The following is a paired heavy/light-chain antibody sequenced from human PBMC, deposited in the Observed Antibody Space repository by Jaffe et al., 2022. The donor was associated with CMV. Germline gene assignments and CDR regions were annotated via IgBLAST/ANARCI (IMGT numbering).Light chain of an antibody. CDR1: NIGRKS. V-gene: IGLV3-21*04. CDR2: YDS. J-gene: IGLJ2*01. Sequence: SYVLTQPPSVSVAPGKTARMTCGGNNIGRKSVHWYQQKPGQAPVLVIYYDSDRPSGIPERFSGSNSGNTATLTISRVEAGDEADYYCQVWDNNSDHVIFGGGTKLTVL. CDR3: QVWDNNSDHVI.
Heavy chain of an antibody. CDR1: GGSISSSSYY. Sequence: QLQLQESGPGLVKPSETLSLTCNVAGGSISSSSYYWGWIRQPPGKGLEWIGSIYYTGSTYYNSSLESRITISVDTSKNQFSLKLSSVTAAETAVYYCARQYDFWSGPELLRGRFDPWGQGTLVTVSS. CDR3: ARQYDFWSGPELLRGRFDP. V-gene: IGHV4-39*01. D-gene: IGHD3-3*01. J-gene: IGHJ5*02. CDR2: IYYTGST.